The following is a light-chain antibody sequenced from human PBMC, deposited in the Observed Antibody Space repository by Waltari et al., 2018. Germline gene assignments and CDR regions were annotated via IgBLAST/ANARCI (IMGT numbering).Light chain of an antibody. V-gene: IGLV2-14*03. CDR3: CSYAGRSTWV. CDR1: SPDVGDYNY. Sequence: QSALTQPASVSGSPGQSITISCTGASPDVGDYNYVSWYQQIPGKAPKVIIYDVTKRPSGVSNRFSGSKSGNSASLSISGLQAEGEAHYYCCSYAGRSTWVFGGGTKVTVL. J-gene: IGLJ3*02. CDR2: DVT.